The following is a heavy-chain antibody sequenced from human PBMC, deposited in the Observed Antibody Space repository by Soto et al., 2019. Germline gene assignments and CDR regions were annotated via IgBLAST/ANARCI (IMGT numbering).Heavy chain of an antibody. Sequence: PGGSLRLSCAASGFTFSSYGMHWVRQAPGKGLEWVAVISYDGSNKYYADSVKGRFTISRDNSKNTLYLQMNSLRAEDTAVYYCAKDHDFWSRDDAFDIWGQGTMVTVSS. CDR1: GFTFSSYG. V-gene: IGHV3-30*18. CDR3: AKDHDFWSRDDAFDI. D-gene: IGHD3-3*01. J-gene: IGHJ3*02. CDR2: ISYDGSNK.